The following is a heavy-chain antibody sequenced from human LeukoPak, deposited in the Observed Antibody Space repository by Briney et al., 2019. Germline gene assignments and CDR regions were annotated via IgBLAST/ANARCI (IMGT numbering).Heavy chain of an antibody. D-gene: IGHD3-16*01. J-gene: IGHJ4*02. CDR2: INPNSGGT. CDR3: ARGQRVGALYYFDY. V-gene: IGHV1-2*02. CDR1: GYTFTGYY. Sequence: ASVKVSCKASGYTFTGYYMHWVRQAPGQGLEWMGWINPNSGGTNYAQKFQGRVTITRNTSISTAYMELSSLRSEDTAVYYCARGQRVGALYYFDYWGQGTLVTVSS.